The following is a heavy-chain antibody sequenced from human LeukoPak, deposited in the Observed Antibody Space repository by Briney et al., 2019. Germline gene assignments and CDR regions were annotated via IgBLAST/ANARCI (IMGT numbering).Heavy chain of an antibody. J-gene: IGHJ1*01. Sequence: SETLSLTCTVSGGSISSSSYYWGWIRQPPGKGLEWIGSIYYSGSTYYNPSLKSRVTISVDTSKNQFSLKLSSVTAADTAVYYCARVVPAAIGYYQHWGQGTLVTVSS. CDR2: IYYSGST. D-gene: IGHD2-2*02. CDR3: ARVVPAAIGYYQH. V-gene: IGHV4-39*01. CDR1: GGSISSSSYY.